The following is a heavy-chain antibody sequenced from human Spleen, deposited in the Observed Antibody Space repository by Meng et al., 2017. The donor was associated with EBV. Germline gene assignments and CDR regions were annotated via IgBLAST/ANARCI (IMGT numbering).Heavy chain of an antibody. Sequence: GRLGAAGGGLVKPGGSLRLSCAASGFIFSDSYMTWIRQTPGKGLEWISYISNSGTTIKYADSVKGRFTISRDNAKNSLYLQLNSLRVDDTAVYYCARGSGRWTFDYWGQGTLVTVSS. CDR3: ARGSGRWTFDY. V-gene: IGHV3-11*01. D-gene: IGHD1-26*01. CDR2: ISNSGTTI. CDR1: GFIFSDSY. J-gene: IGHJ4*02.